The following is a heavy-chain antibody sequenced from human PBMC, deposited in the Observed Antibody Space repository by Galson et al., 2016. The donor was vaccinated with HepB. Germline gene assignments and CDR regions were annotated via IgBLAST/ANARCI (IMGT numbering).Heavy chain of an antibody. CDR1: GFTFTSSA. Sequence: SVKVSCKASGFTFTSSAVQWVRQARGQRLEYIGWIVVGGGNTNYAQKFQERVTISRDMSTRTAYMELSSLTSEDTAVYYCAATPYYGSGSYDYWGKGTLVTVSS. D-gene: IGHD3-10*01. J-gene: IGHJ4*02. CDR2: IVVGGGNT. V-gene: IGHV1-58*01. CDR3: AATPYYGSGSYDY.